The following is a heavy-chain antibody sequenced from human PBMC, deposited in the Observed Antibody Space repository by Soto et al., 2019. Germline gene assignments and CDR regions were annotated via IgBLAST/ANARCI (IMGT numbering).Heavy chain of an antibody. CDR1: GYTLTELS. D-gene: IGHD6-13*01. V-gene: IGHV1-24*01. Sequence: ASVKVSCKVSGYTLTELSMHWVRQAPGKGLEWMGGFDPEDGETIYAQKFQGRVTMTEDTSTDTAYMELSSLRSGDTAVYYCATDWAAAGLIDYWGQGTLVTVSS. J-gene: IGHJ4*02. CDR2: FDPEDGET. CDR3: ATDWAAAGLIDY.